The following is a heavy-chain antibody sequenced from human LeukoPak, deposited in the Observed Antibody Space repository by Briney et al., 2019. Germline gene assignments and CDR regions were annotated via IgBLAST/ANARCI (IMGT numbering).Heavy chain of an antibody. CDR1: GFTFSSYW. CDR2: IISHWSST. Sequence: QPGGSLRLSCAASGFTFSSYWMHWVRQAPGKGLVWVSRIISHWSSTSYADSVKGRFTISRDNAKNTLYLQMNSLRAEDTAVYYCARDPSYYDILTGYYYYYGMDVWGQGTTVTFS. J-gene: IGHJ6*02. V-gene: IGHV3-74*01. CDR3: ARDPSYYDILTGYYYYYGMDV. D-gene: IGHD3-9*01.